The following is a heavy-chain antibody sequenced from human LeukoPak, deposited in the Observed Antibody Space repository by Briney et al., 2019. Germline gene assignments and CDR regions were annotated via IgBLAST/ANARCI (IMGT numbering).Heavy chain of an antibody. CDR1: GFTFSNYD. D-gene: IGHD1-26*01. Sequence: GGSLRLSCVASGFTFSNYDMKWVGQAPGKGLEGVSSISSTTTIYYTDSVKGRFTISRDNAKNSLYLQMNSLRVDDTAVYYCVRDGTMDVWGQGTTVTVSS. J-gene: IGHJ6*02. CDR2: ISSTTTI. V-gene: IGHV3-69-1*02. CDR3: VRDGTMDV.